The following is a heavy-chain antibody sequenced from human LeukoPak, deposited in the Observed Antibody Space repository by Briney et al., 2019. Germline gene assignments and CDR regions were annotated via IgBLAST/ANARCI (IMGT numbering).Heavy chain of an antibody. Sequence: PGGSLRLSCVVSGLTFRDAWLSWVRQAPGKGLEWLGRIKSNANGGTTDYPAPVKGRFIISRDDSENTLYLQMNSLKTEDTAVYYRTWLNTIRGPPYSWGQGTLVTVSS. CDR3: TWLNTIRGPPYS. J-gene: IGHJ5*01. CDR1: GLTFRDAW. V-gene: IGHV3-15*01. D-gene: IGHD3-10*01. CDR2: IKSNANGGTT.